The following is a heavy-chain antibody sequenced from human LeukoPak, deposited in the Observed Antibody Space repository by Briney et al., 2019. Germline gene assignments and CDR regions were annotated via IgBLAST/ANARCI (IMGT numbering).Heavy chain of an antibody. CDR1: GGSISSSSYS. V-gene: IGHV4-39*01. Sequence: NPSETLSLTCTVSGGSISSSSYSWRWIRQPPGQGLEWIGSIYYSGTTYYNPSLKSRVTISVDTSKIQFSLKLSSVAATDTAVYFCARLRFDFWSGYTHPYFDYWGQGTLVTVSS. CDR3: ARLRFDFWSGYTHPYFDY. J-gene: IGHJ4*02. CDR2: IYYSGTT. D-gene: IGHD3-3*01.